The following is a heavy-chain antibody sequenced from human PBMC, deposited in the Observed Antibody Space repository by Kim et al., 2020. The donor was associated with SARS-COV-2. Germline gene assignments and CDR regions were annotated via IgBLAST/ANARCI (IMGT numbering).Heavy chain of an antibody. J-gene: IGHJ4*02. Sequence: ESVKGRFTISRDNAKNSLYLQMNSLRAEDTALYYCAKDAYYYDSSGCFDYWGQGTLVTVSS. D-gene: IGHD3-22*01. V-gene: IGHV3-9*01. CDR3: AKDAYYYDSSGCFDY.